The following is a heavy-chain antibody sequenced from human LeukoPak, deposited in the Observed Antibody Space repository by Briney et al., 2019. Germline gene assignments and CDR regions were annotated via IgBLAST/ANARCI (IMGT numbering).Heavy chain of an antibody. CDR1: GYTFTDFP. CDR2: ISAYNGNT. Sequence: ASVKVSCKASGYTFTDFPISWVRQAPGQGLEWMGWISAYNGNTNYAQKLQGGVTSTTDTSTSTPYMELRSLRSDDTAVYYCARGYSSVWYGGAFDIWGQGTMVTVSS. V-gene: IGHV1-18*01. CDR3: ARGYSSVWYGGAFDI. D-gene: IGHD6-19*01. J-gene: IGHJ3*02.